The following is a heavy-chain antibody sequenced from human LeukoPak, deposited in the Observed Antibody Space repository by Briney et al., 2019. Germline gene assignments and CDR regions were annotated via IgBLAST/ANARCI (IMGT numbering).Heavy chain of an antibody. CDR1: GYSISSGYY. D-gene: IGHD3-16*01. CDR3: ARGGNLPHY. J-gene: IGHJ4*02. CDR2: IYHSGNT. Sequence: PSETLSLTCTVSGYSISSGYYWGWIRQPPGKGLEWIGSIYHSGNTYYDPSLKSRVTISVDTSKNQFSLKLSSVTAADTAVYYCARGGNLPHYWGQGTLVTVSS. V-gene: IGHV4-38-2*02.